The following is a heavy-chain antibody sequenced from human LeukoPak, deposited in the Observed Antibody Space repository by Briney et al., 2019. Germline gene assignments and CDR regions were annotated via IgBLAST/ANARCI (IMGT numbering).Heavy chain of an antibody. CDR2: IWPDGGYK. J-gene: IGHJ4*02. CDR3: ARAVGPFDY. CDR1: GFTFSTYG. Sequence: PGGSLRLSCATSGFTFSTYGIHWVRQAPGKGLEWVAAIWPDGGYKYYADSVKGRFTISRDNSKNTVYLQMNTLRDEDTAVYYCARAVGPFDYWGQGTLVTVSS. D-gene: IGHD3-16*01. V-gene: IGHV3-33*01.